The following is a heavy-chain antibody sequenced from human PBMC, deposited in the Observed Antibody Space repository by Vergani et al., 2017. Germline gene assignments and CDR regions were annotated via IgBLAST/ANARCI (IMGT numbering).Heavy chain of an antibody. CDR3: ARXGNCSGGSCPPRHNCFDP. V-gene: IGHV4-61*02. CDR2: IYTSGST. CDR1: GGSISSGSYY. J-gene: IGHJ5*02. Sequence: QVQLQESGPGLVKPSQTLSLTCTVSGGSISSGSYYWSWIRQPAGKGLEWIGRIYTSGSTNYNPSLKSRVTISVDTSKNQFSLKLSSVTAADTAVYYCARXGNCSGGSCPPRHNCFDPWGQGTLVTVSS. D-gene: IGHD2-15*01.